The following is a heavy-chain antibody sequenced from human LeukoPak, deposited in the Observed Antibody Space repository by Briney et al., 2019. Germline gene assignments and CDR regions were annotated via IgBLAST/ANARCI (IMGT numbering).Heavy chain of an antibody. CDR2: IYHTGST. Sequence: TGGSLRLSCAASGFTFSNAWMSWVRQAPGKGLEWIGYIYHTGSTSYSPSLKSRVTISADTSQNQFSLKLSSVTAADTAVYYCASRKLGNDYWGQGTLVTVSS. D-gene: IGHD7-27*01. V-gene: IGHV4-59*01. CDR3: ASRKLGNDY. J-gene: IGHJ4*02. CDR1: GFTFSNAW.